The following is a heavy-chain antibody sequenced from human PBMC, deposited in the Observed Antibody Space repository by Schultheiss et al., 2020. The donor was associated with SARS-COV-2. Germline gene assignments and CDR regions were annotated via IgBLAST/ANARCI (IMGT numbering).Heavy chain of an antibody. CDR3: ARGQNYYDTSGYYYFDY. CDR2: IYYSGTT. CDR1: GGSISSYY. Sequence: SETLSLTCTVSGGSISSYYWSWIRQPPGKGLEWIGYIYYSGTTNYNSSLKSRVTISLDTSKNHFSLKLSSVTAADTAVYYCARGQNYYDTSGYYYFDYWGQGALVTVSS. J-gene: IGHJ4*02. V-gene: IGHV4-59*01. D-gene: IGHD3-22*01.